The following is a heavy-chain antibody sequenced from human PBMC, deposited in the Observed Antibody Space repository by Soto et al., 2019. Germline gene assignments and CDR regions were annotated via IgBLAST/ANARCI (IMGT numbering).Heavy chain of an antibody. CDR1: GFTFSSYS. V-gene: IGHV3-48*02. CDR2: ISSSSSTI. Sequence: PGGSLRLSCAASGFTFSSYSMNWVRQAPGKGLEWVSYISSSSSTIYYADSVKGRFTISRDNAKNSLYLQMNSLRDEDTAVYYCARDLETYYYGSGSFGYWGQGTLVTVSS. D-gene: IGHD3-10*01. CDR3: ARDLETYYYGSGSFGY. J-gene: IGHJ4*02.